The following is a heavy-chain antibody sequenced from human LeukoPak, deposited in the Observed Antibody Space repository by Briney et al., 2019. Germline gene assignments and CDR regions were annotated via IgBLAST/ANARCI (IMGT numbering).Heavy chain of an antibody. CDR3: AREDYYDSSGYLELGYFDY. V-gene: IGHV4-59*01. CDR2: IFYSGST. Sequence: SSETLSLTCNVSGGSISGYYWTWIRQPPGKGLEWIGYIFYSGSTNYNPSLKSRVTISLDTSKNQFSLKLTSVTAADTAVYYCAREDYYDSSGYLELGYFDYWGQGTLVTVSS. CDR1: GGSISGYY. J-gene: IGHJ4*02. D-gene: IGHD3-22*01.